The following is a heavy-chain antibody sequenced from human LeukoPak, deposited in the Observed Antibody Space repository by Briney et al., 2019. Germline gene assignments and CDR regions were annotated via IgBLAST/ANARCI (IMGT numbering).Heavy chain of an antibody. D-gene: IGHD1-26*01. Sequence: GGSLRLSCAASGFSFSSYEMNWVRQAPGKGLEWVSYISSSGSTIYYADSVKGRFTISRDNAKNSLYLQMNSLRAEDTAVYYCARDRSGSYDVLDYWGQGTLVTVPS. V-gene: IGHV3-48*03. CDR1: GFSFSSYE. CDR3: ARDRSGSYDVLDY. J-gene: IGHJ4*02. CDR2: ISSSGSTI.